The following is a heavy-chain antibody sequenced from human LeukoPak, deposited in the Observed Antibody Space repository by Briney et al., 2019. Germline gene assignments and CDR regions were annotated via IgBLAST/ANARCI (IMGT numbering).Heavy chain of an antibody. Sequence: SVTLSLTCTASGGSICSYYWSWIRQPPGKGLVWRGYIYYSGSTNYNPSLKSRVTISVYTTKNQFSLKLSSVTGADTAVYYCARLKYYYDSSGYRAEYFQHWGQGTLVTVSS. CDR1: GGSICSYY. V-gene: IGHV4-59*01. CDR2: IYYSGST. D-gene: IGHD3-22*01. CDR3: ARLKYYYDSSGYRAEYFQH. J-gene: IGHJ1*01.